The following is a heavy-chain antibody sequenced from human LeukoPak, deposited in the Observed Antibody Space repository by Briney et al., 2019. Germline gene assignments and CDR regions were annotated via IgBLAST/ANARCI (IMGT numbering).Heavy chain of an antibody. Sequence: PSETLSLTCAVYGGSFSGYYWSWIRQPPGKGLEWIGEINHSGSTNYNPSLKSRVTISVDTSKNQFSLKLSSVTAADTAVYYGARGYYDLPYWGQGTVVSVSS. D-gene: IGHD3-3*01. CDR1: GGSFSGYY. J-gene: IGHJ4*02. CDR2: INHSGST. CDR3: ARGYYDLPY. V-gene: IGHV4-34*01.